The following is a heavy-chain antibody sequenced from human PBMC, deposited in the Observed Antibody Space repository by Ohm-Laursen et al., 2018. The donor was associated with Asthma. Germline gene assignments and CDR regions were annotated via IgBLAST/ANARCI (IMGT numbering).Heavy chain of an antibody. Sequence: ASVKVSCKASGGTFSSYAISWVRQAPGQGLEWMGGIIPIFGTANYAQKFQGRVTITADESTSTAYMELSSLRSEDTAVYYCARWHVLGAYNWFDPWGQGTLVTVSS. CDR2: IIPIFGTA. CDR1: GGTFSSYA. J-gene: IGHJ5*02. V-gene: IGHV1-69*13. CDR3: ARWHVLGAYNWFDP. D-gene: IGHD3-16*01.